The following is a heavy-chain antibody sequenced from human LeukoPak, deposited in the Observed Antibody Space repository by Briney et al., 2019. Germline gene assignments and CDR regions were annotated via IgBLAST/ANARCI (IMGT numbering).Heavy chain of an antibody. J-gene: IGHJ3*02. CDR3: AREYCSSTTCYDAFDI. V-gene: IGHV3-53*01. D-gene: IGHD2-2*01. Sequence: ETLSLTCAVSGGSISSSNWWSWVRQAPGKGLEWVSVIYSGGSTYYADSVKGQFTISRDNSKNTLYLQMNSLRAEDTAMYYCAREYCSSTTCYDAFDIWGQGTMVTVSS. CDR1: GGSISSSNW. CDR2: IYSGGST.